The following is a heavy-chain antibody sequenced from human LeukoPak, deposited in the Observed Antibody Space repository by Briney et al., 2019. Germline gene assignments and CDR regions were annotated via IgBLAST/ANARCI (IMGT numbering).Heavy chain of an antibody. Sequence: GASVKVSCKASGYTFTSYGISWVRQAPGQGLECMGWISAYNGNTNYAQKLQGRVTMTTDTSTSTAYMELRSLRSDDTAVYYCARLGIAAAENYFDYWGQGTLVTVSS. CDR2: ISAYNGNT. J-gene: IGHJ4*02. CDR1: GYTFTSYG. CDR3: ARLGIAAAENYFDY. V-gene: IGHV1-18*04. D-gene: IGHD6-13*01.